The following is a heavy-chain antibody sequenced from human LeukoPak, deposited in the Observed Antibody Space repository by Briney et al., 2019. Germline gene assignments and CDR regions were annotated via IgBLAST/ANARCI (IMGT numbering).Heavy chain of an antibody. J-gene: IGHJ4*02. CDR1: GYTFTSYY. CDR3: ARVGDYGGNSGGWTFDY. D-gene: IGHD4-23*01. CDR2: INPSGGST. V-gene: IGHV1-46*01. Sequence: GASVKVSCKASGYTFTSYYMHWVRQAPGQGLEWMGIINPSGGSTSYAQKFQGRVTMTRDTSTSTVYMELSSLRSEDTAVYYCARVGDYGGNSGGWTFDYWGQGTLVTVSS.